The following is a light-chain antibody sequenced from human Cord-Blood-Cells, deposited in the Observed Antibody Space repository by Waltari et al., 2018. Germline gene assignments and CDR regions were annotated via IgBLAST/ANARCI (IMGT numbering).Light chain of an antibody. CDR2: KDS. CDR1: ALPKQY. V-gene: IGLV3-25*03. CDR3: QSADSSGTYVV. Sequence: SYELTQPPSVSVSPGQTARITCSGDALPKQYAYWYQQKPGQAPVLVIYKDSERPSGIPERFSGSSSWTTVTLTIRGVQAEDEADYYCQSADSSGTYVVFGGGTKLTVL. J-gene: IGLJ2*01.